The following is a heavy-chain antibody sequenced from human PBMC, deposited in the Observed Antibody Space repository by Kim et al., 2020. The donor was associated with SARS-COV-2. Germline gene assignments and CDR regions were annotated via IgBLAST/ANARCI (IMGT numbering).Heavy chain of an antibody. J-gene: IGHJ6*02. CDR2: IYYSGST. V-gene: IGHV4-39*01. CDR3: ARHYGWVWDYYYYGMDV. Sequence: SETLSLTCTVSGGSISSSSYYWGWIRQPPGKGLEWIGSIYYSGSTYYNPSLKSRVTISVDTSKNQFSLKLSSVTAADTAVYYCARHYGWVWDYYYYGMDVWGQGTTVTVSS. CDR1: GGSISSSSYY. D-gene: IGHD3-10*01.